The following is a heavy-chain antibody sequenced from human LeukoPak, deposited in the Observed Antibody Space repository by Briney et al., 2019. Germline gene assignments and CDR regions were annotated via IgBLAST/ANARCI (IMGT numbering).Heavy chain of an antibody. CDR3: TTRPTVGATTGLFDY. D-gene: IGHD1-26*01. J-gene: IGHJ4*02. V-gene: IGHV3-15*01. CDR1: GFTFSNAW. Sequence: GGSLRLSCAASGFTFSNAWMSWVRQAPGKGLEWVGRIKSKTDGGTTDHAAPVKGRFTISRDDSKNTLYLQMNSLKTEDTAVYYCTTRPTVGATTGLFDYWGQGTLVTVSS. CDR2: IKSKTDGGTT.